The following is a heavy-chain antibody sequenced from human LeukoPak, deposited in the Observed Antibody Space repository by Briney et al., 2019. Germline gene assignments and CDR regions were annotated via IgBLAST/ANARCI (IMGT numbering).Heavy chain of an antibody. V-gene: IGHV1-18*01. D-gene: IGHD3-22*01. J-gene: IGHJ3*01. Sequence: ASVKVSCKASDYTFITYGLSWVRQAPGQGLEWMGWINTYNGNTNYAQKLQGRVTMTTDTSTNTAYMELRSLRSDDTAVYYCARDRSEHYDRSAYSGNDAFDLWGQGTMVTVSS. CDR1: DYTFITYG. CDR3: ARDRSEHYDRSAYSGNDAFDL. CDR2: INTYNGNT.